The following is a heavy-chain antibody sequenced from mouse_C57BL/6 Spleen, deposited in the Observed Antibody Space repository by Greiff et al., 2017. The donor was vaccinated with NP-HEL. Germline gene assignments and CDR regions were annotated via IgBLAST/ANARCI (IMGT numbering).Heavy chain of an antibody. Sequence: QVQLQQPGAELVKPGASVKLSCKASGYTFTSYWMHWVKQRPGQGLEWIGMFHPNSGSTNYNEKFKSKATLTVDKSSSTAYMQLSSLTSEDSAVYYCARSPYYGKPRNFDVWGTGTTVTVSS. CDR2: FHPNSGST. D-gene: IGHD2-10*01. CDR3: ARSPYYGKPRNFDV. J-gene: IGHJ1*03. V-gene: IGHV1-64*01. CDR1: GYTFTSYW.